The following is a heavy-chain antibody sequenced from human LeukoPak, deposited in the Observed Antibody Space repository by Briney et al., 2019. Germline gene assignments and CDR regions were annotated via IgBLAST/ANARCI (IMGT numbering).Heavy chain of an antibody. CDR1: GFTFSSYW. Sequence: GGSLRLSCAASGFTFSSYWTHWVRQAPGKGLVWVSRINSDGRSTTYADSVKGRFTISRDNSKNTLYLQMNSLRAEDTAVYYCAKLGRTYGFNDYWGQGTLVTVSS. CDR2: INSDGRST. CDR3: AKLGRTYGFNDY. D-gene: IGHD4-17*01. J-gene: IGHJ4*02. V-gene: IGHV3-74*01.